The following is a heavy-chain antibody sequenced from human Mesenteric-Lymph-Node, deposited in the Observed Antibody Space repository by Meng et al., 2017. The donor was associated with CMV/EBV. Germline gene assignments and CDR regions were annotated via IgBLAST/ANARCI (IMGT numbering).Heavy chain of an antibody. J-gene: IGHJ4*02. CDR3: ARGSSYAILTGYFDY. CDR2: INNSGGT. CDR1: GWSVSGYY. Sequence: HVQFHQWGVVLLECSGTLSATCAVYGWSVSGYYWNWIRQSPEKGREWIGEINNSGGTTYNPSFTSRIIISVDTSTNQISLNMSSVTAADTAVYYCARGSSYAILTGYFDYWGQGALVTVSS. D-gene: IGHD3-9*01. V-gene: IGHV4-34*01.